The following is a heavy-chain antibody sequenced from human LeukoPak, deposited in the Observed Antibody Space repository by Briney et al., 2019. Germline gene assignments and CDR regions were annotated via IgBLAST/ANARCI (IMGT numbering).Heavy chain of an antibody. J-gene: IGHJ4*02. CDR3: ASAGYCSGGSCYGSDY. CDR2: IWYDGSIQ. CDR1: GFSFSSYG. V-gene: IGHV3-33*01. D-gene: IGHD2-15*01. Sequence: PGGSLRLSCAASGFSFSSYGMHWVGQAPGKGLEWVAAIWYDGSIQYYADSVKGRFTISRDNSKNTLYLQMDSLRAEDTAVYYCASAGYCSGGSCYGSDYWGQGTLVSVSS.